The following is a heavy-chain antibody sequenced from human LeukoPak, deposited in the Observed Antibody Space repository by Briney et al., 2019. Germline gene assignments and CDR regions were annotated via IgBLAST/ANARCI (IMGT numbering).Heavy chain of an antibody. D-gene: IGHD4-17*01. V-gene: IGHV1-69*01. J-gene: IGHJ4*02. CDR2: IIPIFGTA. CDR3: ARSERDATVTTDY. Sequence: SVKVSCKASGGTFSSYAISWVRQAPGQGLEWMGGIIPIFGTANHAQKFQGRVTITADESTSTAYMELSSLRSVDTAVYYCARSERDATVTTDYWGQGTLVTVSS. CDR1: GGTFSSYA.